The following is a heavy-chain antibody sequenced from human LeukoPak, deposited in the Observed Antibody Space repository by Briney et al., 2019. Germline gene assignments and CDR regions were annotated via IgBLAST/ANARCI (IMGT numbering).Heavy chain of an antibody. V-gene: IGHV3-23*01. CDR1: GFTFSSYA. D-gene: IGHD2-21*02. CDR3: ARGDSVVTARFDY. Sequence: GGSLRLSCAAFGFTFSSYAMSWVRQAPGKGLEWVSAISGSGGSTYYADSVKGRFTISRDNSKNTLYLQMNSLRAEDTAVYYCARGDSVVTARFDYWGQGTLVTVSS. CDR2: ISGSGGST. J-gene: IGHJ4*02.